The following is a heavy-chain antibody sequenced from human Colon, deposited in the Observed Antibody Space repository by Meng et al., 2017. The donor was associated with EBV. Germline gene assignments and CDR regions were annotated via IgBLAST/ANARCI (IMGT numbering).Heavy chain of an antibody. CDR1: GGSLSSRNW. CDR2: IYHSGSN. CDR3: ARVGAYCGGDCYHPR. D-gene: IGHD2-21*02. Sequence: QVQRPESGPGLVKPSGTLSLTCAVSGGSLSSRNWWSWVRQPPVKGLEWIGEIYHSGSNNYNPSLKSRVTISVDESKNQFSLRLSSVTAADTAVYYCARVGAYCGGDCYHPRWGQGTLVTVSS. J-gene: IGHJ4*02. V-gene: IGHV4-4*02.